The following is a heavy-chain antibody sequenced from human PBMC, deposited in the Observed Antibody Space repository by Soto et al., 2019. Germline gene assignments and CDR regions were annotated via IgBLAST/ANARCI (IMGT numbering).Heavy chain of an antibody. CDR1: GASISDNH. CDR3: ARYRRGTGWYYLDY. D-gene: IGHD6-19*01. CDR2: IYDSGNT. Sequence: SETLSLTCTVSGASISDNHMMWFWQPPGKGLEWIGYIYDSGNTNYSPSLQSRVTMSVDRSKNQFSLALNSVTAADTAVYYCARYRRGTGWYYLDYWGQGTLVTVS. V-gene: IGHV4-59*01. J-gene: IGHJ4*02.